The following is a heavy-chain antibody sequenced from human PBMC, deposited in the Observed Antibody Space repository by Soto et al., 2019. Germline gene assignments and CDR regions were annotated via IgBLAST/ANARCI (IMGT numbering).Heavy chain of an antibody. D-gene: IGHD3-3*01. CDR1: GFTFSSYG. J-gene: IGHJ6*02. V-gene: IGHV3-33*01. CDR3: ARDKLVGLEWLLSVYYYYGMDV. Sequence: GGSLRLSCAASGFTFSSYGMHWVRQAPGKGLEWVAVIWYDGSNKYYADSVKGRFTISRDNSKNTLYLQMNSLRAEDTAVYYCARDKLVGLEWLLSVYYYYGMDVWGQGTTVTVSS. CDR2: IWYDGSNK.